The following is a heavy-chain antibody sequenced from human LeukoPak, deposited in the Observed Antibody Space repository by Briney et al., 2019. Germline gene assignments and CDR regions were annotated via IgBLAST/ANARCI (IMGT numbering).Heavy chain of an antibody. CDR3: AHLTTSAYYYDY. CDR1: GFSVSSSGAA. J-gene: IGHJ4*02. V-gene: IGHV2-5*01. CDR2: IYWNDDD. D-gene: IGHD1-1*01. Sequence: ESGPTLVNPTETLTLTCTCSGFSVSSSGAAVGWIRQPPGKALEWLGHIYWNDDDRYSTSLKSRLTITKDTSENQVVLTMTNMDPVDTATYYCAHLTTSAYYYDYWGQGTLVTVSS.